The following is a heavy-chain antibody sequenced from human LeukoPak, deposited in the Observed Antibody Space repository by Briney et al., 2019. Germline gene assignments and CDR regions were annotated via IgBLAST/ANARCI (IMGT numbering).Heavy chain of an antibody. CDR3: ARGVVVGERDWFDP. D-gene: IGHD2-2*01. CDR2: INPNSGGT. CDR1: GYTFTGYY. V-gene: IGHV1-2*02. J-gene: IGHJ5*02. Sequence: ASVKVSCKASGYTFTGYYMHWVRQAPGQGLEWMGWINPNSGGTNYAQKFQGGVTMTRDTSISTAYMELSRLRSDDTAVYYCARGVVVGERDWFDPWGQGTLVTVSS.